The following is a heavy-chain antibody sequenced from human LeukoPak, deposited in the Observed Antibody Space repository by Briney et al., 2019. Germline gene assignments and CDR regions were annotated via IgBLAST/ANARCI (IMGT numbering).Heavy chain of an antibody. J-gene: IGHJ4*02. D-gene: IGHD5-18*01. CDR3: AREGYTYGHGVDF. Sequence: PGGSLRLSCVASGFTFSDYYMSWIRQAPGKGLEWVSSISSADNTYYADSVKGRFTVSRDNAGKSLYLQMDGLRPEDTAVYYCAREGYTYGHGVDFWGQGTLVTVSS. V-gene: IGHV3-69-1*01. CDR2: ISSADNT. CDR1: GFTFSDYY.